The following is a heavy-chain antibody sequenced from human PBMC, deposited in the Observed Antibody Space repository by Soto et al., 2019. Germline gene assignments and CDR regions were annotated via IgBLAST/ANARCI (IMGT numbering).Heavy chain of an antibody. V-gene: IGHV3-7*05. J-gene: IGHJ4*02. CDR1: GFTFSSYW. CDR2: IKQEGSEK. CDR3: ARARGYGSQYFDY. Sequence: PGGSLRLSCAASGFTFSSYWMNWVRQAPGKGLEWVANIKQEGSEKYYVDSLKGRFTISRDNAKNSLYLQVNSLRAEDTAVYYCARARGYGSQYFDYWGQGALVTVSS. D-gene: IGHD5-12*01.